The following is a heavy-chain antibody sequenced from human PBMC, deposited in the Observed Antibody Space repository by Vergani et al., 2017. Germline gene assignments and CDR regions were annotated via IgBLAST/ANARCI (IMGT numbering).Heavy chain of an antibody. Sequence: EVQLVESGGGLVKPGGSLRLSCAASGFTFSSYSMNWVRQAPGKGLEWVSSISSSSSYIYYADSVKGRFTISRDNAKNSLYLQMNSLRAEDTAVYYCARDLSEIQYYYYYGMDVWGKGTTVTVSS. CDR1: GFTFSSYS. CDR2: ISSSSSYI. J-gene: IGHJ6*04. CDR3: ARDLSEIQYYYYYGMDV. V-gene: IGHV3-21*01.